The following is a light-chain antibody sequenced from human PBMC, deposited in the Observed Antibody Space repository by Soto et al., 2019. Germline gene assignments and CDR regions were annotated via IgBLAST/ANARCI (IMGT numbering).Light chain of an antibody. J-gene: IGLJ1*01. V-gene: IGLV2-14*01. Sequence: HSALTQPASVSCSPGQSITISCTGTSSDVGGYNYVSWYQQHPGKAPKLMIYEVSNRPSGVSNRFSGSKSGNTASLTISGLQAEDEADYYCSSYTSSSTPFVFGTGTKVTVL. CDR1: SSDVGGYNY. CDR3: SSYTSSSTPFV. CDR2: EVS.